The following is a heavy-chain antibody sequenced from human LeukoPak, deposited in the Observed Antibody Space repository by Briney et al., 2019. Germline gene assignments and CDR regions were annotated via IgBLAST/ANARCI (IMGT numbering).Heavy chain of an antibody. CDR2: IYHSGST. J-gene: IGHJ5*02. D-gene: IGHD6-13*01. Sequence: SETLSLTCAVSGYSISSGYYWGWLRQPPGKGLEWIGSIYHSGSTYYNPSLKSRVTIPVDTSKNQFSLKLSSVTAADTAVYYCAGLIAAAGLGFDPWGQGTLVTVSS. CDR3: AGLIAAAGLGFDP. CDR1: GYSISSGYY. V-gene: IGHV4-38-2*01.